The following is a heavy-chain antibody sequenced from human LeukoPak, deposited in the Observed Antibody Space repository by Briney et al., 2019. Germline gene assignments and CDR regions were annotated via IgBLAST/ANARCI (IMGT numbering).Heavy chain of an antibody. Sequence: GGSLRLSCAASGLTFSSYAMHRVRQAPGKGLEWVAVISYDGSNKYYADSVKGRFTISRDNSKNTLYLQMNSLRAEDTAVYYCARAQGYCSSTSCYTANYFDYWGQGTLVTVSS. D-gene: IGHD2-2*02. V-gene: IGHV3-30*04. CDR3: ARAQGYCSSTSCYTANYFDY. CDR2: ISYDGSNK. CDR1: GLTFSSYA. J-gene: IGHJ4*02.